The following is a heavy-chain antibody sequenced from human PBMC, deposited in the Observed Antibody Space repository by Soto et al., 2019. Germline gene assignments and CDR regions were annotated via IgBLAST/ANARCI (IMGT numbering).Heavy chain of an antibody. V-gene: IGHV4-31*03. CDR3: ASSSGSTGYYYYYMDV. J-gene: IGHJ6*03. CDR2: MYYSGST. CDR1: GASISSDGYY. Sequence: SETLSLTCTVSGASISSDGYYWGWIRQHPGKGLEYIAYMYYSGSTNYNPSLKSRVTMSVDTSKNQFSLKLSSVTAADTAVYYCASSSGSTGYYYYYMDVWGKGTTVTVSS. D-gene: IGHD6-25*01.